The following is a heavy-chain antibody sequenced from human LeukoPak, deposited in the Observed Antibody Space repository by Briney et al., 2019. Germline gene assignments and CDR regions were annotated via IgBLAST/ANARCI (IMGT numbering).Heavy chain of an antibody. V-gene: IGHV3-33*08. J-gene: IGHJ4*02. CDR3: ARDRCDSSGYPCYYFDY. CDR1: GFTFGTYA. Sequence: GGSLRLSYTASGFTFGTYAMSWVRQAPGKGLEWVAVIWYDGSNKYYADSVKGRFTISRDNSKNTLYLQMNSLRAEDTAVYYCARDRCDSSGYPCYYFDYWGQGTLVTVSS. CDR2: IWYDGSNK. D-gene: IGHD3-22*01.